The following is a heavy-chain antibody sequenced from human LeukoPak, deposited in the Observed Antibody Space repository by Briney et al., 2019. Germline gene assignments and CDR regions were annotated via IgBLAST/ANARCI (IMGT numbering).Heavy chain of an antibody. CDR2: INPNSGGT. CDR1: GYSFTSFA. V-gene: IGHV1-2*02. Sequence: ASVKVSCKASGYSFTSFAISWVRQAPGQGLEWMGWINPNSGGTNYAQKFQGRVTMTRDTSISTAYMELSRLRSDDTAVYYCATEEQSPDYYFDYWGQGTLVTVSS. CDR3: ATEEQSPDYYFDY. D-gene: IGHD6-19*01. J-gene: IGHJ4*02.